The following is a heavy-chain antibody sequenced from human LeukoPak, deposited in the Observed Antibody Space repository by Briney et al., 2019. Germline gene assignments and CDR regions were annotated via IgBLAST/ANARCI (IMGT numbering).Heavy chain of an antibody. J-gene: IGHJ4*02. V-gene: IGHV3-23*01. CDR2: ISGSGGST. CDR1: GFTFSSYA. Sequence: PGGSLRLSCAASGFTFSSYAMSWGRQAPREGLEWVSVISGSGGSTYYADSVKGRFTISRDNSKNTLYLQMNSLRAEDTAVYYCAKVPGAYCSGGTRYLDYWGQGTLVTVSS. D-gene: IGHD2-15*01. CDR3: AKVPGAYCSGGTRYLDY.